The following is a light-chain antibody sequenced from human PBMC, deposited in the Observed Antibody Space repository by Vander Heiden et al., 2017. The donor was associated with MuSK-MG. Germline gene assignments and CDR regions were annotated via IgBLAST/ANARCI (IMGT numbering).Light chain of an antibody. V-gene: IGLV1-40*01. CDR1: SSNIGAGYD. CDR3: QSYDSSLTSVV. Sequence: QSVLTQPPSVSGAPGQRVTISCTGSSSNIGAGYDVHWYQQLPGTTPKLLMYGNSNRPSGVPDRFSGSKSGTSASLAITGLQTEDEADYDCQSYDSSLTSVVFGGGTKLTVL. J-gene: IGLJ2*01. CDR2: GNS.